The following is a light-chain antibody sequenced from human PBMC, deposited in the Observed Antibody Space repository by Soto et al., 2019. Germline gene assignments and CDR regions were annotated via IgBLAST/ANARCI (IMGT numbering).Light chain of an antibody. CDR1: QSVGRNY. CDR3: QQYASSPLT. V-gene: IGKV3-20*01. CDR2: DAS. J-gene: IGKJ4*01. Sequence: EIVLTQSPGTLSVYPGERATLSCRASQSVGRNYLAWYQQKPGQAPRLLIYDASRRATGIPDRFSGSGSGTDFTLTISRLEPEDFAVYYCQQYASSPLTFGGGTKVEAK.